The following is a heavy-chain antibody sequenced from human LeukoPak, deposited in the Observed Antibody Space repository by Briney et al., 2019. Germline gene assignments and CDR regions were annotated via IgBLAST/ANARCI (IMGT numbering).Heavy chain of an antibody. V-gene: IGHV3-21*01. J-gene: IGHJ4*02. CDR2: ISSSSSYI. Sequence: GGSLRLSCAASGFTFSSYSMNWVRQAPGKGLEWVSSISSSSSYIYYADSVKGRFTISRDNAKNSLYLQMNSLRAEDTAVYYCAGGGRYGGKDYWGQGTLVTVSS. CDR1: GFTFSSYS. CDR3: AGGGRYGGKDY. D-gene: IGHD4-23*01.